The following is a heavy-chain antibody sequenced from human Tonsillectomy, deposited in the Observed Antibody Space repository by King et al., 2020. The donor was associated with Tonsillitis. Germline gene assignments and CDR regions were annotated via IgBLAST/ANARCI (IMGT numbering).Heavy chain of an antibody. Sequence: VQLVESGGGVVQPGRSLRLSCAASGFTFSSYGMHWVRQAPGKGLEWGAVISYDGRNKYYADSLKGRFTVSRDNSNDTLYLQMNSLRAEDTALYYCAKDGNYYGSGSYLGYWGQGTLVTVSS. CDR1: GFTFSSYG. CDR3: AKDGNYYGSGSYLGY. J-gene: IGHJ4*02. D-gene: IGHD3-10*01. CDR2: ISYDGRNK. V-gene: IGHV3-30*18.